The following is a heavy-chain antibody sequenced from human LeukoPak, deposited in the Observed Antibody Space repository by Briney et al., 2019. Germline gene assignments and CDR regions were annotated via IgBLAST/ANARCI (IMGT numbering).Heavy chain of an antibody. CDR3: ARDWEPYCTNGVCPFDY. Sequence: SVKVSCKASGGTFSSYAISWVRQAPGQGHEWMGRIIPIFGTANYAQKFQGRVTITTDESTSTAYMELSSLRSEDTAVYYCARDWEPYCTNGVCPFDYWGQGTLVTVSS. CDR2: IIPIFGTA. D-gene: IGHD2-8*01. CDR1: GGTFSSYA. J-gene: IGHJ4*02. V-gene: IGHV1-69*05.